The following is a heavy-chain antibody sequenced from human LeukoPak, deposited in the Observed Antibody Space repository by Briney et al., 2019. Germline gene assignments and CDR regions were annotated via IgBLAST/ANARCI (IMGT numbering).Heavy chain of an antibody. CDR2: ISAYNGNT. J-gene: IGHJ4*02. Sequence: ASVKVSCKASGYTFTSYGISWVRQAPGQGLEWMGWISAYNGNTNYAQKLQGRVTMTTDTSTSTAYMELRSLRSDDTAVHYCARLDYDFWSGLPDYWGQGTLVTVSS. CDR3: ARLDYDFWSGLPDY. CDR1: GYTFTSYG. D-gene: IGHD3-3*01. V-gene: IGHV1-18*01.